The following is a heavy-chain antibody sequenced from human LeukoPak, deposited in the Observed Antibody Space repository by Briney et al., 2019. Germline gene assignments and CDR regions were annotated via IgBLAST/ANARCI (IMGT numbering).Heavy chain of an antibody. Sequence: PGASVKVSCKASGYTFTSYGISWVRQAPGQGLEWMGWISAYNGNTNYAQKLQGRVTMTTDTSTSTAYMELRSLRSDDTAVYYCARSYDFWSGYYGNWFDPWGQGTLVTVSS. CDR3: ARSYDFWSGYYGNWFDP. J-gene: IGHJ5*02. V-gene: IGHV1-18*01. D-gene: IGHD3-3*01. CDR2: ISAYNGNT. CDR1: GYTFTSYG.